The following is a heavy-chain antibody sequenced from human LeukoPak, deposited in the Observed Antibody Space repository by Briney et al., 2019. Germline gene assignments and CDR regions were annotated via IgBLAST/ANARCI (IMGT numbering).Heavy chain of an antibody. D-gene: IGHD4-11*01. CDR3: ATLTVASTFDY. Sequence: PGGSLRLSCAASGFAFSVYEMYWVRQAPGKGLEWISYISSSGATRYYADSVKGRFTISRDNAYNTLFLQMNSLRAEDTAVYYCATLTVASTFDYWGQGTPVTVSS. J-gene: IGHJ4*02. V-gene: IGHV3-48*03. CDR1: GFAFSVYE. CDR2: ISSSGATR.